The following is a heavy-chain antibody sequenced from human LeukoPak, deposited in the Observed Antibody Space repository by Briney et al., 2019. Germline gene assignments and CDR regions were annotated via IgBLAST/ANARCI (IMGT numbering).Heavy chain of an antibody. CDR1: GFSFSTYA. J-gene: IGHJ4*02. V-gene: IGHV3-23*01. D-gene: IGHD2-2*03. CDR2: TTDDGGST. CDR3: ARDVSMDIGGSDC. Sequence: PGGSLRLSCAASGFSFSTYAMTWLRQAPGKGLEWVSTTTDDGGSTHYADAVKGRLTMSRDNPKNTLYLQLNSLRAEDTAVYYCARDVSMDIGGSDCWGPGTLVTVSS.